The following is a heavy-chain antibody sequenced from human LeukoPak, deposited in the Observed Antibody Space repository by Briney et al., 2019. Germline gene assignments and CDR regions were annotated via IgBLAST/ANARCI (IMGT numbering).Heavy chain of an antibody. D-gene: IGHD2-2*01. J-gene: IGHJ5*02. CDR1: GYTFTGYY. CDR3: ARDRVYCSSTSCLNWFDP. V-gene: IGHV1-18*04. Sequence: ASVKVSCKASGYTFTGYYMHWVRQAPGQGLEWMGWISAYNGNTNYAQKLQGRVTMTTDTSTSTAYMELRSLRSDDTAVYYCARDRVYCSSTSCLNWFDPWGQGTLVTVSS. CDR2: ISAYNGNT.